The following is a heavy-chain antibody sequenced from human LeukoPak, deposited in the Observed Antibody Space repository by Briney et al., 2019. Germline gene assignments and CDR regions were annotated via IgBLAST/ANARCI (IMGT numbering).Heavy chain of an antibody. CDR1: GYSFTTYG. Sequence: ASVKVSCKTSGYSFTTYGVSWVGQAPGQGLAWIGWISGFSDKSDYEQKFQGRLTMTTDTSASTAYMELRSLTSDDTAIYYCLRDVADWNYMKEFDYWGQGTLVTVSS. J-gene: IGHJ4*02. D-gene: IGHD1-7*01. V-gene: IGHV1-18*01. CDR3: LRDVADWNYMKEFDY. CDR2: ISGFSDKS.